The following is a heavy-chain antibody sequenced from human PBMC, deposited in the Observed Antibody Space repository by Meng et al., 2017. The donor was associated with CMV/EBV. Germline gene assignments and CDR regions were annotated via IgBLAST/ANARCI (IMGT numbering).Heavy chain of an antibody. Sequence: GGSLRLSCAASEFTFSSYAMNWVRQAPGKGLEWVSIISDSGGITYYADSVEGRFTISRDNSKNTLYLQMNSLRAEDTAVYYCARGQGRIVVNWFDPWGQGTLVTVSS. CDR3: ARGQGRIVVNWFDP. V-gene: IGHV3-23*01. CDR1: EFTFSSYA. CDR2: ISDSGGIT. D-gene: IGHD3-22*01. J-gene: IGHJ5*02.